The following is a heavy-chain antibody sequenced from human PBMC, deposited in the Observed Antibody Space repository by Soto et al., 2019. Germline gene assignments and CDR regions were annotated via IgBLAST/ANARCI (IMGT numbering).Heavy chain of an antibody. CDR1: GGSLSGYR. D-gene: IGHD6-13*01. J-gene: IGHJ6*02. CDR3: ARVGGSSWASHYYYYNGTDV. V-gene: IGHV4-59*01. Sequence: SDTLSLTCSISGGSLSGYRWNWIRQTPGKGVEWIGYFYNSGNPKYNSSLKSRVTISVDMSKNQFSLKLTSVTAADTAVYYCARVGGSSWASHYYYYNGTDVWGQGTTVTVSS. CDR2: FYNSGNP.